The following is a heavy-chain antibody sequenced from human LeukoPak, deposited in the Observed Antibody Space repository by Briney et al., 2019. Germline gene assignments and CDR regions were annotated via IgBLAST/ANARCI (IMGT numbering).Heavy chain of an antibody. J-gene: IGHJ6*04. D-gene: IGHD3-3*01. CDR1: GYTFTGYY. CDR2: INPNSGGT. Sequence: ASVKVSCKASGYTFTGYYMHWVRQAPGQGLEWMGWINPNSGGTNYAQKFQGRVTMTRDTSISTAYMELSRLRSDDTAVYYCARYITLFGVVSYTPRGVWGKGTTVTVSS. CDR3: ARYITLFGVVSYTPRGV. V-gene: IGHV1-2*02.